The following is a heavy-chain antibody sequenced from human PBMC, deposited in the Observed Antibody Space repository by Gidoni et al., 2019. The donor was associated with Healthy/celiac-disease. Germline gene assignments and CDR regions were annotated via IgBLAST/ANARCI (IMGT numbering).Heavy chain of an antibody. CDR2: IYTSGST. D-gene: IGHD2-15*01. Sequence: VHLLDSGPGLLKPSVTLSLICTVSGGSISSYYWSWIRQPAGKGLEWIGRIYTSGSTNDNPSLKSRVTMSVDTSKNQFSLKLSSVTAADTAVYYCARARRVGNYMDVWGKGTTVTVSS. V-gene: IGHV4-4*07. J-gene: IGHJ6*03. CDR3: ARARRVGNYMDV. CDR1: GGSISSYY.